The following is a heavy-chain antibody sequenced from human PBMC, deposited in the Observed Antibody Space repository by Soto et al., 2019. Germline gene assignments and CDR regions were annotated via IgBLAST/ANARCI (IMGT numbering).Heavy chain of an antibody. D-gene: IGHD6-6*01. CDR2: TYYRSKWYN. Sequence: SQTLSLTCAISGDSVSSNSAAWNWIRQSPSRGLEWLGRTYYRSKWYNDYAVSVKSRITMNPDTSKNKFSLQLNSVTPEDTAVYYCARGSRYSSSYYYYGMDVWGQGTTVTV. CDR3: ARGSRYSSSYYYYGMDV. V-gene: IGHV6-1*01. CDR1: GDSVSSNSAA. J-gene: IGHJ6*02.